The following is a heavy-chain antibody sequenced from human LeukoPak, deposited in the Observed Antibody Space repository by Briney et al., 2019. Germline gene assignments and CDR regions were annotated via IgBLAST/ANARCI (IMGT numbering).Heavy chain of an antibody. D-gene: IGHD2-15*01. Sequence: SQTLSLTCTVSGGSISSGSYYWSWIRQPAGKGLEWIGRIYTSGSTNYNPSLKSRVTISVDTSKNQFSLKLSSVTAADTAVYYCARDRRYCSGGSCYSRYFDLWGRGTLVTVSS. CDR1: GGSISSGSYY. CDR2: IYTSGST. V-gene: IGHV4-61*02. CDR3: ARDRRYCSGGSCYSRYFDL. J-gene: IGHJ2*01.